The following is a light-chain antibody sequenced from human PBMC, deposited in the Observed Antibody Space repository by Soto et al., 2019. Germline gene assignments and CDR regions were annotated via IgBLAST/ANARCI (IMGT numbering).Light chain of an antibody. CDR3: SSYTSSSTLYV. CDR2: EVS. V-gene: IGLV2-14*01. Sequence: QSALTQPASVSGSPGQSITISCTGTPRDIGGYNFVSWYQQYPGKAPRLTIFEVSSRPSGVSNRFSGSKSGNTASLTISGLQAEDEADYYCSSYTSSSTLYVFGTGTKVTVL. J-gene: IGLJ1*01. CDR1: PRDIGGYNF.